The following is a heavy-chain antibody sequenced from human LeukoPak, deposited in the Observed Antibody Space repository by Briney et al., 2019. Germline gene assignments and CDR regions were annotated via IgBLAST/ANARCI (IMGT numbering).Heavy chain of an antibody. CDR2: IYTNGGA. V-gene: IGHV4-4*07. CDR1: GASISSFY. J-gene: IGHJ4*02. Sequence: PSETLSLTCTISGASISSFYWSWIRQPPGKGLEWIGRIYTNGGASYNPSLKSRVTISIDASKNQFSLKLSSVTAADTAVYYCAREPPGYWGQGILVTVSS. CDR3: AREPPGY.